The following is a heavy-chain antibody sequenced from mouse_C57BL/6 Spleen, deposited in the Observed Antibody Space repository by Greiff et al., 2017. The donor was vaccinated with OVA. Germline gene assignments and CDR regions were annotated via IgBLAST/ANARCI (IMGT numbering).Heavy chain of an antibody. J-gene: IGHJ3*01. V-gene: IGHV5-4*03. Sequence: EVMLVESGGGLVKPGGSLKLSCAASGFTFSSYAMSWVRQTPEKRLEWVATISDGGSYTYYPDNVKGRFTISRDNAKNNLYLQMSHLKSEETAMYYCARCGNDYDGAWFAYWGKGTLVTVSA. CDR2: ISDGGSYT. CDR1: GFTFSSYA. CDR3: ARCGNDYDGAWFAY. D-gene: IGHD2-4*01.